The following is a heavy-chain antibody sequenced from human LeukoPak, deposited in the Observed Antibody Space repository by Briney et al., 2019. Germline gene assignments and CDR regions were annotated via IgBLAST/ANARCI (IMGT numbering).Heavy chain of an antibody. D-gene: IGHD3-10*01. V-gene: IGHV3-21*01. CDR1: GFTFSSYS. CDR3: ATVSGSYLDFQH. CDR2: ISSSSSYI. J-gene: IGHJ1*01. Sequence: GGSLRLSCAASGFTFSSYSMNWVRQATGKGLEWVSSISSSSSYIYYADSVKGRFTISRDNAKNSLYLQMNSLRVEDTAVYYCATVSGSYLDFQHWGQGTLVTVSS.